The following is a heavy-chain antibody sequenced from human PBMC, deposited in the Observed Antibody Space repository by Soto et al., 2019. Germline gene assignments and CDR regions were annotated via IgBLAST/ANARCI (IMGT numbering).Heavy chain of an antibody. J-gene: IGHJ4*02. D-gene: IGHD6-6*01. Sequence: SETLSRTCFVSGASISSTYWWSWVRQTPGKRLEWIGQIYHTGTTSYNPSLKSRVTISLDTSKNQFSLRLNSVTAADTAVYYCARSSITPRPFMYPFDYWGQGTLVTVSS. CDR1: GASISSTYW. CDR2: IYHTGTT. CDR3: ARSSITPRPFMYPFDY. V-gene: IGHV4-4*02.